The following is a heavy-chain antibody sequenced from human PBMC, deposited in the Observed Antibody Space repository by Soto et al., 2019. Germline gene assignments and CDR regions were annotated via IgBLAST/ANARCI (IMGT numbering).Heavy chain of an antibody. V-gene: IGHV1-3*01. D-gene: IGHD6-6*01. CDR3: ARAPLYSSSRGYFDY. J-gene: IGHJ4*02. CDR2: INAGNGNT. Sequence: ASVKVSCKASGYTFTSYAMHWVRQAPGQRLEWMGWINAGNGNTKYSQKFQGRVTITRDTSASTAYMELSSLRSEDTAVYCCARAPLYSSSRGYFDYWGQGTLVTVSS. CDR1: GYTFTSYA.